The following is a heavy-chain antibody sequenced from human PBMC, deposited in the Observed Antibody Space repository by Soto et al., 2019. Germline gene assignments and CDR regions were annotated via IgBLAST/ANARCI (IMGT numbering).Heavy chain of an antibody. D-gene: IGHD3-22*01. CDR2: IHYSGST. V-gene: IGHV4-39*01. CDR3: AAHDSGGYYAEY. CDR1: GDSVTISDYY. Sequence: QLQLQESGPGLVKPSETLSLTCTVSGDSVTISDYYWGWIRQPPGKGLEWIGSIHYSGSTYYNPSLKSRVNISGDTSKKQFSLKRTSVTAADAAVYYCAAHDSGGYYAEYWGQGTLVTVSA. J-gene: IGHJ4*02.